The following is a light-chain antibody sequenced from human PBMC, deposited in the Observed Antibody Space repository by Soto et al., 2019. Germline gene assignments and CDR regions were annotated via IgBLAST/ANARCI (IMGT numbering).Light chain of an antibody. V-gene: IGKV3-20*01. Sequence: VLTQSPGNLPFPAGEGATLSCRASQSVSSNFVAWYQQKPGRAPRLLICGASNRATGIPDRFSGSGAGTDFTLTISRLEPEDFAVYCSQQYGCSPRTFGQGTKVDIK. J-gene: IGKJ1*01. CDR2: GAS. CDR3: QQYGCSPRT. CDR1: QSVSSNF.